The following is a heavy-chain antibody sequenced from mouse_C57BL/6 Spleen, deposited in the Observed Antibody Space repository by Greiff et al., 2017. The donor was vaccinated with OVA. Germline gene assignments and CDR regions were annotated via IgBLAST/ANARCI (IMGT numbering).Heavy chain of an antibody. CDR2: ISDGGSYT. CDR1: GFTFSSYA. V-gene: IGHV5-4*01. D-gene: IGHD2-1*01. J-gene: IGHJ1*03. Sequence: EVMLVESGGGLVKPGGSLKLSCAASGFTFSSYAMSWVRQTPEKRLEWVATISDGGSYTYYPDNVKGRFTISRDNAKNNLYLQMSHLKSEDTAMYYCARDGPGNYLHVWGTGTTVTVSS. CDR3: ARDGPGNYLHV.